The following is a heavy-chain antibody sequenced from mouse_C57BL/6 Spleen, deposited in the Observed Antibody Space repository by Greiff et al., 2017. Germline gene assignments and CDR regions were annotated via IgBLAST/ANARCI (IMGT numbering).Heavy chain of an antibody. CDR2: ISYSGST. J-gene: IGHJ2*01. CDR3: ARDGNYYFDY. V-gene: IGHV3-1*01. D-gene: IGHD2-1*01. Sequence: VQLQESGPGMVKPSQSLSLTCTVTGYSITSGYDWHWIRHFPGNKLEWMGYISYSGSTNYNPSLKSRISITHDTSKNHFFLKLNSVTTEDTATYYCARDGNYYFDYWGQGTTLTVSS. CDR1: GYSITSGYD.